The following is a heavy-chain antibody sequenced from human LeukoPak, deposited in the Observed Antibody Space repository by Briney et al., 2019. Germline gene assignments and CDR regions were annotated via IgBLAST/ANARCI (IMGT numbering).Heavy chain of an antibody. Sequence: SETLSLTCTVSDGSISIYYWSWIRQPPGKGLEWIGYVYSSGNTSYSPSLKGRAIISADTSKNQFSLKLTSVTAADTAVYYCVRDRELTYWGQGILVTVSS. CDR2: VYSSGNT. CDR3: VRDRELTY. D-gene: IGHD3-10*01. J-gene: IGHJ4*02. V-gene: IGHV4-4*08. CDR1: DGSISIYY.